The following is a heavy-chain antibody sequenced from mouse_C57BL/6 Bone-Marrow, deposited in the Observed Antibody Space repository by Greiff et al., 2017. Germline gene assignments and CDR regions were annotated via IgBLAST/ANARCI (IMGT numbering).Heavy chain of an antibody. J-gene: IGHJ4*01. V-gene: IGHV1-61*01. CDR1: GYTFTSYW. CDR3: ATGTLYYAMDY. Sequence: VQLQQPGAELVRPGSSVKLSCKASGYTFTSYWMDWVKQRPGQGLEWIGNIYPSDSETHYNQKFKDKATLTVDKSSSTAYMQLSSLTSEDSAVYYCATGTLYYAMDYWGQGTSVTVSS. D-gene: IGHD4-1*01. CDR2: IYPSDSET.